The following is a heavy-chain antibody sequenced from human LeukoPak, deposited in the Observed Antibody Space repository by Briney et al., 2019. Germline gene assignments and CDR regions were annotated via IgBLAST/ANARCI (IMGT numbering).Heavy chain of an antibody. CDR1: GFTFDDYA. CDR2: ISWNSGSI. J-gene: IGHJ6*02. Sequence: GRSLRLSCAASGFTFDDYAMHWVRQAPGKGLEGVSGISWNSGSIGYADSVKGRFTISRDNAKNSLYLQMNSLRAEDTALYYCAKGQRYYYYGMDVWGQGTTVTVSS. CDR3: AKGQRYYYYGMDV. V-gene: IGHV3-9*01. D-gene: IGHD6-25*01.